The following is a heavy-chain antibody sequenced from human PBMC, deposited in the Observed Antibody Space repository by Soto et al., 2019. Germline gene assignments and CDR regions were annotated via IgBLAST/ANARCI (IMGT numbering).Heavy chain of an antibody. D-gene: IGHD6-13*01. V-gene: IGHV3-73*02. CDR1: GFTFSGSA. CDR3: TRHSSSGPVY. Sequence: EVQLVESGGGLVQPGGSLKLSCAASGFTFSGSAMHWVRQASGKGLEWVGRIRSKANSYATAYAASVKGRFTISRDDSKNTAYLQMNSLKTEDTAVYYCTRHSSSGPVYWGQGTLVTVSS. CDR2: IRSKANSYAT. J-gene: IGHJ4*02.